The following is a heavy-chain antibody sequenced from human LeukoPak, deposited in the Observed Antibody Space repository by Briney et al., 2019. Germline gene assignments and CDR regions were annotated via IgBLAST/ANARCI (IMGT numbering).Heavy chain of an antibody. CDR3: ARGRVPNYDFWSGYYST. J-gene: IGHJ5*02. D-gene: IGHD3-3*01. CDR2: MNPNSGNT. CDR1: GYTFTSYG. V-gene: IGHV1-8*01. Sequence: ASVKVSCKASGYTFTSYGINWVRQATGQGLEWMGWMNPNSGNTGYAQKFQGRVTMTRNTSISTAYMELSSLRSEDTAVYYCARGRVPNYDFWSGYYSTWGRGTLVTVSS.